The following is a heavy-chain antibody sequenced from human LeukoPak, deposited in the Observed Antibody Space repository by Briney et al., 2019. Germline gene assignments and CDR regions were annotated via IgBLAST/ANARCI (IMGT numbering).Heavy chain of an antibody. J-gene: IGHJ4*02. CDR2: IYHSGST. D-gene: IGHD3-3*02. CDR3: ARQLAGLAPPGFIDS. CDR1: GYSISSGYY. V-gene: IGHV4-38-2*02. Sequence: SETLSLTCTVSGYSISSGYYWGWIRQPPGKGLEWIGSIYHSGSTYYNPSLKSRVTISVDTSKDQFSLHLTSVTAADTAVYYCARQLAGLAPPGFIDSWGQGTLVTVSS.